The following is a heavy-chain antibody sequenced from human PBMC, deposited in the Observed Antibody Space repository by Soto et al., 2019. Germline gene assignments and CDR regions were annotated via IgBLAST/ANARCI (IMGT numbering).Heavy chain of an antibody. J-gene: IGHJ4*02. CDR1: GGSISSGDYY. D-gene: IGHD6-19*01. CDR3: ARARYSSGWFDY. CDR2: IYYSGST. V-gene: IGHV4-30-4*08. Sequence: PSETLSLTCTVSGGSISSGDYYWSWVRQHPGKGLEWIGYIYYSGSTNYNPSLKSRVTISVDTSKNQFSLKLSSVTAADTAMYYCARARYSSGWFDYWGQGTLVTVSS.